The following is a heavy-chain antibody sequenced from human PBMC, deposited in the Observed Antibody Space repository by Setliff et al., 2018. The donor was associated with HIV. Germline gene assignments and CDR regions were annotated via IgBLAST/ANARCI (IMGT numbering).Heavy chain of an antibody. V-gene: IGHV4-4*07. Sequence: SETLSLTCTVSGGSISSYYWSWIRQPAGKGLEWIGRIYTSGSTNYKPSLKSRVTMTVDTSKNQISLKMNSVTAAGTAVYHCARELSHIVGAPRYMDVWGKGITVTVSS. CDR2: IYTSGST. D-gene: IGHD1-26*01. J-gene: IGHJ6*03. CDR3: ARELSHIVGAPRYMDV. CDR1: GGSISSYY.